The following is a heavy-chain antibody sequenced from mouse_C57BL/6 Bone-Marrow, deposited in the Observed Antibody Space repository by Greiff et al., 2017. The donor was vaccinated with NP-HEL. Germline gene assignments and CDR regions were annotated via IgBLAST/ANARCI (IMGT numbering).Heavy chain of an antibody. CDR3: ARHYGSSYWYFDV. D-gene: IGHD1-1*01. J-gene: IGHJ1*03. V-gene: IGHV5-4*01. CDR2: ISDGGSYT. CDR1: GFTFSSYA. Sequence: DVQLVESGGGLVKPGGSLKLSCAASGFTFSSYAMSWVRQTPEKRLEWVATISDGGSYTYYPDNVKGRFTISRDNAKNNLYLQMSHLKSEDTAMYYCARHYGSSYWYFDVWGTGTTVTVSS.